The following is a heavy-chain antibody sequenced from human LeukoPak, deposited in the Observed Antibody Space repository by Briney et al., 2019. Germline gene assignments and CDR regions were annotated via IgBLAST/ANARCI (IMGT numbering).Heavy chain of an antibody. J-gene: IGHJ4*02. V-gene: IGHV3-23*01. CDR3: ARDLSLIALTD. D-gene: IGHD3-22*01. CDR1: GFTFSTHG. CDR2: ITGSGGST. Sequence: PGGSLRPSCAASGFTFSTHGMNWARQGPGKGLEWVSGITGSGGSTYYADSVKGRFTISRDNSKNTVYLQMNSLRAEDTAVYYCARDLSLIALTDWGQGTLVTVSS.